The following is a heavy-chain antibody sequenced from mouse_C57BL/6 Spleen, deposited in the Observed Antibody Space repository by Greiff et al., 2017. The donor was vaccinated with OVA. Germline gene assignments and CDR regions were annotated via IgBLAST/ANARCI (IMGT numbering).Heavy chain of an antibody. CDR2: IYPGSGST. Sequence: QVQLQQSGAELVKPGASVKMSCKASGYTFTSYWITWVKQRPGQGLEWIGDIYPGSGSTNYNEKFKSKATLTVDTSSSTAYMQLSSLTSEDSAVYYCARSSYGSSYEISMDYWGQGTSVTVSS. V-gene: IGHV1-55*01. CDR3: ARSSYGSSYEISMDY. J-gene: IGHJ4*01. CDR1: GYTFTSYW. D-gene: IGHD1-1*01.